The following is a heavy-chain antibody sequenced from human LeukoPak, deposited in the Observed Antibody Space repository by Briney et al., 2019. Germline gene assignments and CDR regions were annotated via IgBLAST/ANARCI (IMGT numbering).Heavy chain of an antibody. J-gene: IGHJ3*02. V-gene: IGHV3-9*01. CDR3: AKSTSPIGYDAFDI. Sequence: GGSLRHSCAASGFTFDDYAMHWVRQAPGKGLEWVSGISWNSGSIGYAHSVKGRFTISRDNAKNSLYLQMNSLRAEDTALYYCAKSTSPIGYDAFDIWGQGTMVTVFS. CDR1: GFTFDDYA. D-gene: IGHD3-16*01. CDR2: ISWNSGSI.